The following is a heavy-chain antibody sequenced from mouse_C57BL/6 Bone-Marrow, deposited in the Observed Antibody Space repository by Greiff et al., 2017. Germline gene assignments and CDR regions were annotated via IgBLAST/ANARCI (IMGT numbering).Heavy chain of an antibody. CDR3: ARSTVVATPFAY. D-gene: IGHD1-1*01. CDR1: GFNIKDYY. CDR2: IDPEDGET. J-gene: IGHJ3*01. V-gene: IGHV14-2*01. Sequence: EVKLEESGAELVKPGASVKLSCTASGFNIKDYYMHWVKQRTEQGLEWIGRIDPEDGETKYAPKFQGKATITADTSSNTAYLQLSSLTSEDTAVYYCARSTVVATPFAYWGQGTLVTVSA.